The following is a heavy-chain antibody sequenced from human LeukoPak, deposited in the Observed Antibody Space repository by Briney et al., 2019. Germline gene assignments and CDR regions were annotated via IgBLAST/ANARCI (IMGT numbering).Heavy chain of an antibody. CDR2: IIPIFGQT. CDR3: ARDVEGGEGATTVY. Sequence: SVKVSCTASGGILNTYVVSWVRQAPGQGLEWMGAIIPIFGQTNYAQKFQDRVTITTDESTSTAFMELNSLTSEDTAVYYCARDVEGGEGATTVYWGQGTLVTVSS. D-gene: IGHD1-26*01. CDR1: GGILNTYV. J-gene: IGHJ4*02. V-gene: IGHV1-69*05.